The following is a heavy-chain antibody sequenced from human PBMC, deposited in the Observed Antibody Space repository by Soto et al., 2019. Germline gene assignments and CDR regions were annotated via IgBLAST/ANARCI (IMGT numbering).Heavy chain of an antibody. CDR3: AKDREGCGTTKCYLYGMDV. Sequence: EVQLLESGGGLVQPGGSLRLSCAASGFNFRSYVMSWVRQAPGKGLEWVAGMSGSGGSTYYAVSVKGRFTISRDNSKNTLYLEMNSLRAEDTAVYYCAKDREGCGTTKCYLYGMDVWGQGTTVAVSS. J-gene: IGHJ6*02. V-gene: IGHV3-23*01. CDR2: MSGSGGST. CDR1: GFNFRSYV. D-gene: IGHD2-2*01.